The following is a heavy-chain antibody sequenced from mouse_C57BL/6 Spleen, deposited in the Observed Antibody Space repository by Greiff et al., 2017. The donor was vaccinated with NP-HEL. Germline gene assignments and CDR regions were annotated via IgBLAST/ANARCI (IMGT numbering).Heavy chain of an antibody. CDR3: ARWEDAMDY. D-gene: IGHD4-1*01. CDR1: GYTFTSYW. CDR2: IDPSDSEP. J-gene: IGHJ4*01. Sequence: QVQLQQPGAELVRPGSSVKLSCKASGYTFTSYWMHWVKQRPIQGLEWIGNIDPSDSEPHYNQKFKDKATLTVDKSSSTAYMQLSSLTSEDSAVYYCARWEDAMDYWGQGTSVTVSS. V-gene: IGHV1-52*01.